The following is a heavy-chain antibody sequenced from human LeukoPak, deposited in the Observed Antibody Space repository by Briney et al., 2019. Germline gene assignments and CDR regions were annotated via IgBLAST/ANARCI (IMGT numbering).Heavy chain of an antibody. J-gene: IGHJ5*02. CDR1: GFTFSSYA. CDR3: AKGPIAAAMYNWFDP. Sequence: PEGSLRLSCAASGFTFSSYAMSWVRQAPGKGLEWVSGISGSDGSTNYADSVKGRFTISRENSKNTLYLQMNSLRAEDTAVYYCAKGPIAAAMYNWFDPWGQGTLVTVSS. CDR2: ISGSDGST. V-gene: IGHV3-23*01. D-gene: IGHD6-13*01.